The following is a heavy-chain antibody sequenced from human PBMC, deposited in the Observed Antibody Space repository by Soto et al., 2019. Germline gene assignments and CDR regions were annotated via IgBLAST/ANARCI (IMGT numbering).Heavy chain of an antibody. CDR1: GGSISSSSYY. Sequence: SETLSLTCTVSGGSISSSSYYWGWIRQPPGKGLEWIGSIYYSGSTYYNPSLKSRVTISVDTSKNQFSLKLSSVTAADTAVYYCARSDGSGYDSSGEPTHYYYGMDVWGQGTTVTVSS. CDR2: IYYSGST. J-gene: IGHJ6*02. V-gene: IGHV4-39*01. CDR3: ARSDGSGYDSSGEPTHYYYGMDV. D-gene: IGHD5-12*01.